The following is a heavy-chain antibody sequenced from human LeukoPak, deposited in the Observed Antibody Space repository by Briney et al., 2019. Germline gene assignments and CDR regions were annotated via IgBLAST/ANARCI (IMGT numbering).Heavy chain of an antibody. V-gene: IGHV3-30*04. CDR1: GFTFSSYA. D-gene: IGHD6-13*01. Sequence: GRSLRLSCAASGFTFSSYAMHWVRQAPGKGLEWVAVISYDGSNKYYADSVKGRFTISRDNSKNTLYLQMNSLRAEDTAVYYCAREFVGIAAAGRGPFDYWGQGTLVTVSS. J-gene: IGHJ4*02. CDR2: ISYDGSNK. CDR3: AREFVGIAAAGRGPFDY.